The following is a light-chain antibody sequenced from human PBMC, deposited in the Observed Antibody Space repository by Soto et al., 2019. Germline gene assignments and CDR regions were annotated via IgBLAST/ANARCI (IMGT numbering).Light chain of an antibody. J-gene: IGKJ1*01. CDR1: QSVSST. V-gene: IGKV3D-15*01. CDR3: HQQSSRPGT. Sequence: EIVMTQSPATLSVSPGGRATLSCRASQSVSSTLVWYQQKPGQAPRLLIYGASTRATGIPARFSGSGSGTEVTLTISSLLAEDVAVDYCHQQSSRPGTFGQGTKVDIK. CDR2: GAS.